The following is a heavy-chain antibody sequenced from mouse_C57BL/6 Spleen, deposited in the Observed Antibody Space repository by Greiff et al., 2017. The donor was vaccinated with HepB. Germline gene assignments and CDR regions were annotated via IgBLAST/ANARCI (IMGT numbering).Heavy chain of an antibody. CDR3: ATNYYGSSSFDY. D-gene: IGHD1-1*01. Sequence: EVNVVESGGGLVKPGGSLKLSCAASGFTFSDYGMHWVRQAPEKGLEWVAYISSGSSTIYYADTVKGRFTISRDNAKNTLFLQMTSLRSEDTAMYYCATNYYGSSSFDYWGQGTTLTVSS. V-gene: IGHV5-17*01. J-gene: IGHJ2*01. CDR2: ISSGSSTI. CDR1: GFTFSDYG.